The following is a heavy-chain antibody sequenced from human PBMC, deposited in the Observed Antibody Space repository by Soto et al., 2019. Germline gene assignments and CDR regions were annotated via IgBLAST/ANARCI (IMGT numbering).Heavy chain of an antibody. CDR3: ASSPYCSGGSCYWYVY. D-gene: IGHD2-15*01. V-gene: IGHV3-7*01. Sequence: PGGSLRLSCAASGFTFSSYWMSWVRQAPGKGLEWVANIKQDGSEKYYVDSVKGRFTISRDNAKNSLYLQMNSLRAEDTAVYYCASSPYCSGGSCYWYVYWGQGTLVTVSS. CDR1: GFTFSSYW. J-gene: IGHJ4*02. CDR2: IKQDGSEK.